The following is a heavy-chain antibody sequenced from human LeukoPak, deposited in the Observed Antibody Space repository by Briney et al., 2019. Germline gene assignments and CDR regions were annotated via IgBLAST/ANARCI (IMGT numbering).Heavy chain of an antibody. J-gene: IGHJ4*02. CDR1: GFTFNRSW. Sequence: GGSLRLSCAASGFTFNRSWMDWVRQAPGKGLEWVANMDPSGSQKRYVDSVKGRFTISKDNPGTSLYLEMYSLRAEDTAIYYCAIWTSGNYWGQGTPVTVSS. V-gene: IGHV3-7*01. CDR2: MDPSGSQK. D-gene: IGHD1-1*01. CDR3: AIWTSGNY.